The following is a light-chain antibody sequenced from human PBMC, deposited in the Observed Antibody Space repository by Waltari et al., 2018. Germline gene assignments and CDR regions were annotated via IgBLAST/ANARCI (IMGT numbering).Light chain of an antibody. CDR2: LAS. CDR1: QSVLYSSNNKNY. Sequence: DIVMTQSPDSLAVSLGERATINCKSSQSVLYSSNNKNYLAWYQQKPGQPPKLLIYLASTRESGVPDRFSGSGSGTDFTLTISSLQAEDVAVYYCQHYYSTPRTFGGGTKVDIK. CDR3: QHYYSTPRT. J-gene: IGKJ4*01. V-gene: IGKV4-1*01.